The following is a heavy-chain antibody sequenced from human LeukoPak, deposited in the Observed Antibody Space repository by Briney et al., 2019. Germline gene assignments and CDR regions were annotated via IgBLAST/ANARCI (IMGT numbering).Heavy chain of an antibody. CDR1: GFTFSDYW. D-gene: IGHD2-8*01. Sequence: GGSLRLSCTTSGFTFSDYWMRWVRQAPGKGLEWVANIEQDGSDKYLLDSVKGRFTVSRDNAKNSLYLQMNSLRVEDTAVYYCARATGGTGTNGGYYFDYWGQGTLVTVAS. CDR2: IEQDGSDK. J-gene: IGHJ4*02. V-gene: IGHV3-7*01. CDR3: ARATGGTGTNGGYYFDY.